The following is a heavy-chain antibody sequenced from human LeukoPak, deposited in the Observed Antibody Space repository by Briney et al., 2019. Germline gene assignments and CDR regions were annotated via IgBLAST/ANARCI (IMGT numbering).Heavy chain of an antibody. Sequence: GGSLRLSCAASGFTFSSSGMHWVRQAPGKGLEWVAAIWYDGSNKYYAGSVKGRFTISRDNSKNTLYLQMNSLRSEDTAVYYCARVSLAAAGNGFDYWGQGTLVTVSS. CDR2: IWYDGSNK. D-gene: IGHD6-13*01. V-gene: IGHV3-33*01. J-gene: IGHJ4*02. CDR1: GFTFSSSG. CDR3: ARVSLAAAGNGFDY.